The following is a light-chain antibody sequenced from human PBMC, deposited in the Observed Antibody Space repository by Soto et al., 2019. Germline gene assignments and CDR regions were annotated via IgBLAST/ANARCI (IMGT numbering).Light chain of an antibody. CDR2: KAS. J-gene: IGKJ2*01. V-gene: IGKV1-5*03. CDR3: QHHNNYLYT. CDR1: ENIDYY. Sequence: DVQMTQSPSTLSASVGDTVTITCRANENIDYYLAWYQQKPGRAPKLLIYKASSLESGVTSRFSGSGSGTEFTLTISSLQPDDFATYYCQHHNNYLYTFGQGTKLEI.